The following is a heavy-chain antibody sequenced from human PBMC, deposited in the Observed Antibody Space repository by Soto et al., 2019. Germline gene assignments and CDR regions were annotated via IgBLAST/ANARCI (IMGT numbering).Heavy chain of an antibody. CDR2: ISSSGSTI. V-gene: IGHV3-48*03. D-gene: IGHD6-6*01. Sequence: PGGSLRLSCAASGFTFSSYEMNWVRQAPGKGLEWVSYISSSGSTIYYADSVKGRFTISRDNAKNSLYLQMNSLGAEDTAVYYCERVGLYSSSSFWGMDHWGLVTTVTGSS. J-gene: IGHJ6*02. CDR3: ERVGLYSSSSFWGMDH. CDR1: GFTFSSYE.